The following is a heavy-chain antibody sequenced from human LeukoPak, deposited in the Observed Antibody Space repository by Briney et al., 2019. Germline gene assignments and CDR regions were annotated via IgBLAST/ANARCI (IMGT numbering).Heavy chain of an antibody. J-gene: IGHJ6*02. D-gene: IGHD5-18*01. CDR1: GYTFTSYG. V-gene: IGHV1-18*01. CDR3: ARASVLGGLWLPSYGMDV. CDR2: ISAYNGNT. Sequence: GASVKVSCKASGYTFTSYGISWVRPAPGQGLEWMGWISAYNGNTNYAQKLQGGVTMTTDTSTSTAYMELRSLRSDDTAVYYCARASVLGGLWLPSYGMDVWGQGTTVTVSS.